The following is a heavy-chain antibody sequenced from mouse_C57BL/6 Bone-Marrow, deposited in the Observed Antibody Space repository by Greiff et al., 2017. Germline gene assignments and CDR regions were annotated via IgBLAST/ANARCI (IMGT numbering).Heavy chain of an antibody. V-gene: IGHV1-52*01. J-gene: IGHJ2*01. CDR2: IYPSDSET. D-gene: IGHD2-5*01. CDR3: ARGYYSSYGRGFDY. CDR1: GYTFTSSW. Sequence: VQLQQSGAELVRPGSSVKLSCKASGYTFTSSWMHWVKQRPIQGLEWIGNIYPSDSETHYNQKFKDKATLTVDKSSSTAYMQLSSLTSEDSAVYDCARGYYSSYGRGFDYGGQGTTLTVSS.